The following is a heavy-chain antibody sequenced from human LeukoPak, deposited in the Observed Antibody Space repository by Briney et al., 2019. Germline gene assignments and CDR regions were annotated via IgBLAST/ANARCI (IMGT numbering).Heavy chain of an antibody. Sequence: PGGSLRLSCAASGFTFSSYSMNWVRQAPGKGLEWVSSISSSSSYIYYADSVKGRFSISRDNAKNSLYLQMNSLRAEDTAVYYCSREGVGATDDAFDIWGQGTMVSVSS. CDR1: GFTFSSYS. CDR2: ISSSSSYI. CDR3: SREGVGATDDAFDI. D-gene: IGHD1-26*01. V-gene: IGHV3-21*01. J-gene: IGHJ3*02.